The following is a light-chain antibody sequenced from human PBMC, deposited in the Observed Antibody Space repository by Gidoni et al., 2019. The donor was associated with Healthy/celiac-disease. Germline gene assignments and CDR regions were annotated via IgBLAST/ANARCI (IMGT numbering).Light chain of an antibody. V-gene: IGLV2-14*01. J-gene: IGLJ3*02. CDR2: EVS. Sequence: QSALTQPASVSGSPGQSITIPCTGTSSDVGGYNYVSWYQQHPGKAPKLMIYEVSNRPSGVSNRFSGSKSGNTASLTISGLQAEDGADYYCSSYTSSSTWVFGGGTKLTVL. CDR3: SSYTSSSTWV. CDR1: SSDVGGYNY.